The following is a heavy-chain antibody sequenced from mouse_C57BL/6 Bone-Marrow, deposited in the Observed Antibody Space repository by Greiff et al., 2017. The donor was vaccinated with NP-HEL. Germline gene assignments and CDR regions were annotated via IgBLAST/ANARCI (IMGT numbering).Heavy chain of an antibody. D-gene: IGHD2-5*01. CDR1: GFTFSNYW. CDR3: TVYYSNYFPFAY. Sequence: EVQVVESGGGLVQPGGSMKLSCVASGFTFSNYWMNWVRQSPEKGLEWVAQIRLKSDNYATHYAESVKGRFTISRDDSKSSVYLQMNNLRAEDTGIYYCTVYYSNYFPFAYWGQGTLVTVSA. CDR2: IRLKSDNYAT. V-gene: IGHV6-3*01. J-gene: IGHJ3*01.